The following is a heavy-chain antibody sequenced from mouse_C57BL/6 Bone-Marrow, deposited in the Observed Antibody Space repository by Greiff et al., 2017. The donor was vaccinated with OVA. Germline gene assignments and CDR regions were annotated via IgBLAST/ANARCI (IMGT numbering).Heavy chain of an antibody. V-gene: IGHV1-63*01. J-gene: IGHJ4*01. Sequence: VQLQQSGAELVRPGTSVKMSCKASGYTFTNYWIGWAKQRPGHGLEWIGDIYPGGGYTNYNEKFKGKATLTADKSSSTAYMQFSSLTSEDSAIYYCARYCYGSSPYYAMDDWGQGTSVTVSS. CDR2: IYPGGGYT. CDR3: ARYCYGSSPYYAMDD. CDR1: GYTFTNYW. D-gene: IGHD1-1*01.